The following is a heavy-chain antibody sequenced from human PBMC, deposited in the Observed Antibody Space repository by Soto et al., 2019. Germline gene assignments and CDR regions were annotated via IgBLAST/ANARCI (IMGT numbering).Heavy chain of an antibody. CDR1: GGSFSGYY. CDR3: ASAYYDFWSGYRHFDY. D-gene: IGHD3-3*01. V-gene: IGHV4-34*01. Sequence: QVQLQQWGAGLLKPSETLSLTCAVYGGSFSGYYWSWIRQPPGKGLEWIGEINHSGSTNYNPSLKSRVTISVDTSKNQFSLKLSSVTAADTAVYYCASAYYDFWSGYRHFDYWGQGTLVTVSS. J-gene: IGHJ4*02. CDR2: INHSGST.